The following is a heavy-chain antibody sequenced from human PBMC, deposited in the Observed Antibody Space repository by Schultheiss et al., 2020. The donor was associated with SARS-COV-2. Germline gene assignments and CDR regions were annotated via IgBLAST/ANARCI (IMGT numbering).Heavy chain of an antibody. D-gene: IGHD6-19*01. Sequence: GESLKISCAASGFTFSSYAMSWVRQAPGKGLEWVSAISGSGGSTYYADSVKGRFTISRDNSKNTLYLQMNSLRAEDTAVYYCARVGIAVAGTPLFYYMDVWGKGTTVTVSS. J-gene: IGHJ6*03. CDR2: ISGSGGST. CDR3: ARVGIAVAGTPLFYYMDV. V-gene: IGHV3-23*01. CDR1: GFTFSSYA.